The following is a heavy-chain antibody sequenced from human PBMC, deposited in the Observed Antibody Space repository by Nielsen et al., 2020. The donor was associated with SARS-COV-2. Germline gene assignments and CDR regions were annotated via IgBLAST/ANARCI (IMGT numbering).Heavy chain of an antibody. CDR2: IYHSGST. CDR3: ARGAVIGYFQH. CDR1: GGSISSGGYS. V-gene: IGHV4-30-2*01. J-gene: IGHJ1*01. Sequence: TLSLTCAVSGGSISSGGYSWSWIRQPPGKGLEWIGYIYHSGSTYYNPSLKSRVTISVDRSKNQFSLKLSSVTAADTAVYYCARGAVIGYFQHWGQGTLVTVSS. D-gene: IGHD2-21*01.